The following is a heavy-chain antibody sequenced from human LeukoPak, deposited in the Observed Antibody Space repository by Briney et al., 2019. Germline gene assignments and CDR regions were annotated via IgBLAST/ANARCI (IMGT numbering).Heavy chain of an antibody. D-gene: IGHD3-22*01. CDR3: ARATNPSSSAYCPDY. CDR1: GYTFTSYY. V-gene: IGHV1-46*01. J-gene: IGHJ4*02. Sequence: ASVKVSCKASGYTFTSYYMHWARQAPGQGLEWMGIINPSGGSTSYAQKFQGRVTMTRDTSTSTVYMELNSLRSEDTAVYYCARATNPSSSAYCPDYWGQGTLVTVSS. CDR2: INPSGGST.